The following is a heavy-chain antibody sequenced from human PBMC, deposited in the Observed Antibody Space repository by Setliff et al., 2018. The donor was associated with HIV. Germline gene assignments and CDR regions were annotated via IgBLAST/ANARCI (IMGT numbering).Heavy chain of an antibody. CDR2: LNHSGST. Sequence: PSETLSLTCAVYGGSFNDYYWSWIRQPPGKGLEWIGELNHSGSTNYNPSLKSRVTISIDTAKNQFSLKLNSVTAADTAVYYCARSSRGYCSGGSCYGCDPWGQGNLVTVSS. D-gene: IGHD2-15*01. CDR3: ARSSRGYCSGGSCYGCDP. J-gene: IGHJ5*02. V-gene: IGHV4-34*01. CDR1: GGSFNDYY.